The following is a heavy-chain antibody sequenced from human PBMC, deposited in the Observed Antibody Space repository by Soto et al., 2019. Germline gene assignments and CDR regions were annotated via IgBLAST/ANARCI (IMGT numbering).Heavy chain of an antibody. CDR3: VRTSRVVAVATREDF. D-gene: IGHD2-15*01. J-gene: IGHJ4*02. Sequence: EVQLVESGGGLVQPGESLRLSCAASGFTFSNYWMHWVRQAPGKGLVWVSRIDSDGSRITYADFVKGRFTISRDNAKNTVYLHMNSLTAEDPAVYYCVRTSRVVAVATREDFWGQGTLVTVSS. V-gene: IGHV3-74*01. CDR2: IDSDGSRI. CDR1: GFTFSNYW.